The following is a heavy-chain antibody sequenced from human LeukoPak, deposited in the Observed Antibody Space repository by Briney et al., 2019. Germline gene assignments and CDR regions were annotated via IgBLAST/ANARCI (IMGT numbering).Heavy chain of an antibody. Sequence: GGSLRLSCTTSGFTFGDYAMNWVRQAPGKGLEWVGFIRSKAYGGTTDYVASVKGRFTISRDDSKNIAYLEMSSLKTEDTAIYYCTREGTYSSSAPFDYWGQGTLVTVSS. CDR1: GFTFGDYA. D-gene: IGHD6-6*01. V-gene: IGHV3-49*04. CDR3: TREGTYSSSAPFDY. CDR2: IRSKAYGGTT. J-gene: IGHJ4*02.